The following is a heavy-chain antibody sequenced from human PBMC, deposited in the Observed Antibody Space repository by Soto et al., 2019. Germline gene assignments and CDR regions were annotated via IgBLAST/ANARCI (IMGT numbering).Heavy chain of an antibody. CDR1: GYTFTSYA. J-gene: IGHJ4*02. CDR2: INAGNGNT. V-gene: IGHV1-3*01. D-gene: IGHD6-6*01. CDR3: ARGWKYEYSSPFLIY. Sequence: ASVKVSCKASGYTFTSYAMHWVRQAPGQRLEWMGWINAGNGNTKYSQKFQGRVAITRDTSASTAYMELSSLRSEDTAVYYCARGWKYEYSSPFLIYWGQGTLVPVSS.